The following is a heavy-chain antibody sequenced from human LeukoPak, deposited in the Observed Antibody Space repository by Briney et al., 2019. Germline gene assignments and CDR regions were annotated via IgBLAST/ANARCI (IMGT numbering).Heavy chain of an antibody. CDR3: ASGYGDSVGDMDV. J-gene: IGHJ6*03. CDR1: GYTFTGYY. D-gene: IGHD4-17*01. Sequence: VASVTVSCRASGYTFTGYYMHRVRQAPGQGLEWMGWINPNSGGTNYAQKFQGRVSMTRDTSISTAYMDLSRLRSDDTAVYYCASGYGDSVGDMDVWGKGTTVTVSS. V-gene: IGHV1-2*02. CDR2: INPNSGGT.